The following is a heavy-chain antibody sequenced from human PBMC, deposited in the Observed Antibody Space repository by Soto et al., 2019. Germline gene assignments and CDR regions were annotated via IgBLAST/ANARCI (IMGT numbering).Heavy chain of an antibody. J-gene: IGHJ4*02. D-gene: IGHD3-22*01. V-gene: IGHV4-59*01. CDR1: GGSISSYY. CDR3: AKTYYDSSGYYLYFDY. Sequence: SETLSLTCTVSGGSISSYYWSWIRQPPGKGLEWIGYIYYSGSTNYNPSLKSRVTISVDTSKNQFSLKLSSVAAADTAVYYCAKTYYDSSGYYLYFDYWGQGTLVTVSS. CDR2: IYYSGST.